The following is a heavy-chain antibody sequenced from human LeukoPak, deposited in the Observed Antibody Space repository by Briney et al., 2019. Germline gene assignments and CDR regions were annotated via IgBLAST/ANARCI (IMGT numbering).Heavy chain of an antibody. Sequence: SETLSLTCGVSGSSITSHYWSWIRQPPGKGLELIGYIQYSGSTNYNPSLRSRVTISLDMPKNQFSLKVTSVTAADTALYFCARGTYSFSFDMWGRGTLVTVSS. CDR1: GSSITSHY. V-gene: IGHV4-59*11. CDR2: IQYSGST. J-gene: IGHJ3*02. D-gene: IGHD2-21*01. CDR3: ARGTYSFSFDM.